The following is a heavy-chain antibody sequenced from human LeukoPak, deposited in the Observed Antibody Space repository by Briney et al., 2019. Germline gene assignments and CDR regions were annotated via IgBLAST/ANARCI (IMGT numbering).Heavy chain of an antibody. D-gene: IGHD3-3*01. CDR3: AKPFLGDTGFDY. J-gene: IGHJ4*02. V-gene: IGHV3-30*18. CDR1: GFTFSSYG. Sequence: GGSLRLSCAASGFTFSSYGMHWVRQAPGKGLEWVAVISYDGSNKYYADSVKGRFTISRDNSKNTLYLQMNSLRAEDTAVYYCAKPFLGDTGFDYWGQGTLVTVSS. CDR2: ISYDGSNK.